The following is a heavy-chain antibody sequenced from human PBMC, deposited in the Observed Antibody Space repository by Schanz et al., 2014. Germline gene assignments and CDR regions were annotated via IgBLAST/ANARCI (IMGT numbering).Heavy chain of an antibody. Sequence: VQLVESGGGVVQPGRSLRLSCAASGFSVSSNFMTWVRQAPGKGLEWVSLIYSGGDTNYAGSVKGRFTISRDGSKNTVYLQMSSLRAEDTAVYYCTRGHVVARLAYYYYGLDVWGQGTSVTVSS. CDR1: GFSVSSNF. CDR2: IYSGGDT. J-gene: IGHJ6*02. V-gene: IGHV3-66*01. CDR3: TRGHVVARLAYYYYGLDV. D-gene: IGHD6-6*01.